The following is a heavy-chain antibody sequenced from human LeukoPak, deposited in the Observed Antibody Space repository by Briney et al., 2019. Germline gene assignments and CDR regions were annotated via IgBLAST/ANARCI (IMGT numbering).Heavy chain of an antibody. J-gene: IGHJ4*02. V-gene: IGHV3-23*01. CDR1: GFTFSNYA. CDR2: ITGSGGNT. D-gene: IGHD3-9*01. CDR3: AKWGDYDVLTGYYVSDY. Sequence: GASLRLSCAASGFTFSNYAISWVRQAPGKGLEWGSAITGSGGNTYYADSVKGRFTISRDNSKNTVFLQMNSLRAEDTAVYYCAKWGDYDVLTGYYVSDYWGQGTLVTVSS.